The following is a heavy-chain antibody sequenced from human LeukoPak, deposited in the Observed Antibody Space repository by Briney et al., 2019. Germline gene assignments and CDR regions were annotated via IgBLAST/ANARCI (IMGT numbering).Heavy chain of an antibody. CDR1: GGTFSSYA. CDR2: IIPILGIA. J-gene: IGHJ5*02. CDR3: ARDIAVAGNWFDP. D-gene: IGHD6-19*01. Sequence: SVKVSCKASGGTFSSYAISWVRQAPGQGLEWMGRIIPILGIANYAQKFQGRVTITADKSTSTAYMELSSLRSEDTAVYYCARDIAVAGNWFDPWGQGTLVTVSS. V-gene: IGHV1-69*04.